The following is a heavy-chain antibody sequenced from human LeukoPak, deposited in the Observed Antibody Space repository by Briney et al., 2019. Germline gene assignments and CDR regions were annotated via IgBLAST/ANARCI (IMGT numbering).Heavy chain of an antibody. V-gene: IGHV4-38-2*02. CDR2: IHHGGTT. CDR1: GYSIKSDYF. D-gene: IGHD3-16*02. J-gene: IGHJ4*02. CDR3: ARGRYLPLYFDY. Sequence: SETLSLTCSVSGYSIKSDYFWAWIRQPPGKGPEWIGSIHHGGTTYYNPSLKSRVTISVDTSKNQFSLKVSSVTAADTAVYYCARGRYLPLYFDYWGQGTLVTVSS.